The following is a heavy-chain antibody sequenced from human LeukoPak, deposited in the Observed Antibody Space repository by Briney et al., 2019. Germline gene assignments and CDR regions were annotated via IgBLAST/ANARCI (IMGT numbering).Heavy chain of an antibody. CDR1: GGSFSGYY. CDR3: ARSSIAEPGCYYYMDV. CDR2: IYTSGST. J-gene: IGHJ6*03. Sequence: PSETLSLTCAVYGGSFSGYYWSWIRQPLGKGLEWIGRIYTSGSTNYNPSLKSRVTMSVDTSKNQFSLKLSSVTAADTAVYYCARSSIAEPGCYYYMDVWGKGTTVTVSS. D-gene: IGHD6-6*01. V-gene: IGHV4-59*10.